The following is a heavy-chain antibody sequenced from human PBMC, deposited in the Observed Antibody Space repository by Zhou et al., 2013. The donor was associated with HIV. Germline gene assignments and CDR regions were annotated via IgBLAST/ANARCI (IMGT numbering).Heavy chain of an antibody. CDR1: GVTSTSHT. J-gene: IGHJ4*03. CDR3: ATSRQWLVTRGASDI. D-gene: IGHD6-19*01. CDR2: TVLRLGEV. Sequence: QVQPVQSGAEVRKPGSSVKVSCKTSGVTSTSHTVSWVRQVPGHGLEWMGGTVLRLGEVSYAQVFQDRVTITTDDARGTAHMELSSLRCEDTGVYYCATSRQWLVTRGASDIWGQGTLITVST. V-gene: IGHV1-69*16.